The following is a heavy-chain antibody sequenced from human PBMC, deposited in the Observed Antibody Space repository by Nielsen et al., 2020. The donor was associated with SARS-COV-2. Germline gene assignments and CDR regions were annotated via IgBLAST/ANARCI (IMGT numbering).Heavy chain of an antibody. Sequence: ASVKVSCKVPRDTLAQFSMHWVRQAPGKGLEWMGEFDPQDGETTSSPKFQGRITMTEDTSIDTAYLDLSGLTSDDTAIYYCATDSPIGVVIYALAHWGQGTPVTVSS. J-gene: IGHJ4*02. CDR2: FDPQDGET. CDR3: ATDSPIGVVIYALAH. D-gene: IGHD3-3*01. CDR1: RDTLAQFS. V-gene: IGHV1-24*01.